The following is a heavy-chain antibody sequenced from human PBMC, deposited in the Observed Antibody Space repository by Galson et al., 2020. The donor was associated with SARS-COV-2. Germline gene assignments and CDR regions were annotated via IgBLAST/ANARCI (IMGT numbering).Heavy chain of an antibody. D-gene: IGHD3-10*01. J-gene: IGHJ4*02. CDR1: GFTVSSNY. CDR3: AREIKSGRGGFDY. CDR2: IYSGGST. V-gene: IGHV3-66*01. Sequence: GESLKISCAASGFTVSSNYMSWVRQAPGKGLEWVSVIYSGGSTYYADPVKGRFTISRDNSKNTLYLQMNSLRAEDTAVYYCAREIKSGRGGFDYWGQGTLVTVSS.